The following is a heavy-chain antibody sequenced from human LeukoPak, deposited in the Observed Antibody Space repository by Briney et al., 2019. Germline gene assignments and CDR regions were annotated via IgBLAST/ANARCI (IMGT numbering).Heavy chain of an antibody. CDR3: ARRPAYVDAAMVFDY. D-gene: IGHD2-2*01. Sequence: GESLKISCEGSGYSFGNRWIGWVRQMPGKGLEWMGIIYPGDSDTRYSPSFQGQVTISADKSISTAYLQWSSLKASDTAMYYCARRPAYVDAAMVFDYWGQGTLVTVSS. CDR2: IYPGDSDT. J-gene: IGHJ4*02. V-gene: IGHV5-51*01. CDR1: GYSFGNRW.